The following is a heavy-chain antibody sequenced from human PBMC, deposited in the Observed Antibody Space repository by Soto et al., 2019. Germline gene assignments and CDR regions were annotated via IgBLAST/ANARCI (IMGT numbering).Heavy chain of an antibody. J-gene: IGHJ4*02. CDR3: AAGFPPDF. D-gene: IGHD3-10*01. Sequence: EVLLVESGGGLVQPGGSLTLSCAASRFTFGSYWMNWVRQAPGKGLEWVANIKGDGSEKYYVDSVEGRFTISRDNTNNALDLQMNSPRVEDTAVYYCAAGFPPDFWGQGTLVTGSS. V-gene: IGHV3-7*01. CDR1: RFTFGSYW. CDR2: IKGDGSEK.